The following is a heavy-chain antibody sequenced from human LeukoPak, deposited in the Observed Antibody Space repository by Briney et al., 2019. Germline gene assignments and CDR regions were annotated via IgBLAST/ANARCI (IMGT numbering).Heavy chain of an antibody. CDR2: IYYSGST. CDR1: GGSISSYC. J-gene: IGHJ3*02. V-gene: IGHV4-59*01. Sequence: SETLSLTCTVAGGSISSYCWSWIRQPPGKGREWIGYIYYSGSTNYNPSLKSRVSRSVDTSKNQFSLKLSSVTAADTAVYYCAKVLSGAAIRGDAFDIWGQGTMVTVSS. CDR3: AKVLSGAAIRGDAFDI. D-gene: IGHD2-2*02.